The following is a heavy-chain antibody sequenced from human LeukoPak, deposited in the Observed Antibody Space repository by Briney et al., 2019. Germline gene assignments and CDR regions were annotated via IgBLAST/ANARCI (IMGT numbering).Heavy chain of an antibody. J-gene: IGHJ4*02. Sequence: GGSLRLSCAASGLTFSSYGTNWVRQAPGKGLEWVSSIRSSTTYVYYADSVKGRFTISRDNAKNSLYLQMNSLRAEDTAVYYCARDSLTMIVGRQKRGLDYWGQGTLVTVSS. CDR1: GLTFSSYG. CDR2: IRSSTTYV. D-gene: IGHD3-22*01. V-gene: IGHV3-21*01. CDR3: ARDSLTMIVGRQKRGLDY.